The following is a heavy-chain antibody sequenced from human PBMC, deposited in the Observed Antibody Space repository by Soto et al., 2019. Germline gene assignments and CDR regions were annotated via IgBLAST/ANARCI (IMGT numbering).Heavy chain of an antibody. J-gene: IGHJ4*02. D-gene: IGHD3-3*01. Sequence: SETLSLTCTVSGGSISSYYWSWIRQPPGKGLEWIGYIYYSGSTNYNPSLKSRVTISVDTSKNQFSLKLSSVTAADTAVYYCARHVDFWSGHFDYWGQGTLVTVSS. V-gene: IGHV4-59*08. CDR2: IYYSGST. CDR1: GGSISSYY. CDR3: ARHVDFWSGHFDY.